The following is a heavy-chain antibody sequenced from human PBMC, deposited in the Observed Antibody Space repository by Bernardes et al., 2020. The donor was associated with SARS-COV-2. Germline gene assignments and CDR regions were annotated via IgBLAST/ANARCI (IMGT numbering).Heavy chain of an antibody. CDR1: GYTFTSYG. CDR3: ARDMEYQLLYSYYYYGMDV. CDR2: ISAYNGNT. D-gene: IGHD2-2*02. J-gene: IGHJ6*02. Sequence: ASVKVSCKASGYTFTSYGISWVRQAPGQGLEWMGWISAYNGNTNYAQKLQGRVTMTTDTSTSTAYMELRSLRSDDTAVYYCARDMEYQLLYSYYYYGMDVGGQGTTVTVSS. V-gene: IGHV1-18*01.